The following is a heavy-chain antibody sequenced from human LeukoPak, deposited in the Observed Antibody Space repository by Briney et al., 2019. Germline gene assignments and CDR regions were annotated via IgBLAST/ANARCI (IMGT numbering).Heavy chain of an antibody. CDR1: GFTFSNYA. CDR3: ARINGYSYGYNDY. Sequence: PGGSLRLSCGASGFTFSNYAMHWVRQAPGKGLEWVAVISYDGSSKYYADSVKGRFTISRDNSKNTLYLQMNSLRAKDTAVYYCARINGYSYGYNDYWGQGTLVTVSS. D-gene: IGHD5-18*01. V-gene: IGHV3-30-3*01. J-gene: IGHJ4*02. CDR2: ISYDGSSK.